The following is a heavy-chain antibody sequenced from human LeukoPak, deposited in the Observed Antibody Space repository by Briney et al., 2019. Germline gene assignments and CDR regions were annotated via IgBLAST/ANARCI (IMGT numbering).Heavy chain of an antibody. D-gene: IGHD4-11*01. CDR3: ARTLTVTTEFDY. V-gene: IGHV3-21*01. CDR1: GFTFSSYW. CDR2: ISSSSSYI. Sequence: GGSLRLSCAAFGFTFSSYWMHWVRQAPGKGLVWVSSISSSSSYIYYADSVKGRFTISRDNAKNSLYLQMNSLRAEDTAVYYCARTLTVTTEFDYWGQGTLVTVSS. J-gene: IGHJ4*02.